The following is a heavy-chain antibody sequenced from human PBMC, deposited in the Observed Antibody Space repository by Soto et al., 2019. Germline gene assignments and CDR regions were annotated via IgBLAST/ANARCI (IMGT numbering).Heavy chain of an antibody. J-gene: IGHJ6*02. V-gene: IGHV3-21*06. CDR1: GFTFSLYT. CDR2: ISSATSDV. Sequence: GESLKISCAASGFTFSLYTMSWVRHAPGKGLEWVSSISSATSDVYHADSVRGRFTISRDNAKNSVYLQMNSLTAEDTGLYYCVTLCGGSCYFGVDVWGQGTTVTVSS. CDR3: VTLCGGSCYFGVDV. D-gene: IGHD2-15*01.